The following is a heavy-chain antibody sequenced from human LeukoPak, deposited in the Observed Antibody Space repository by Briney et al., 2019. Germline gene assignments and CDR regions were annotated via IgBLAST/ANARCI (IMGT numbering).Heavy chain of an antibody. CDR1: GFTFDDYA. CDR2: ISWNSGSI. Sequence: GRSLRLTCAASGFTFDDYAMHWVRQAPGKGLEWVAGISWNSGSIGYADSAKGRFTISRDNAKNSLYLQMNSLRAEDTALYYCAKWGYGSGSYYNDAFDIWGQGTMVTVSS. CDR3: AKWGYGSGSYYNDAFDI. D-gene: IGHD3-10*01. J-gene: IGHJ3*02. V-gene: IGHV3-9*01.